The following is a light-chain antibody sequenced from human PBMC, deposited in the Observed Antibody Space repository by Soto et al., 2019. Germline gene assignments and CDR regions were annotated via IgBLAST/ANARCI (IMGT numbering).Light chain of an antibody. V-gene: IGKV3D-20*01. CDR2: GAS. CDR1: QSVSRSY. Sequence: EIVLAQSPATLSLSPGDRATLSCGASQSVSRSYLAWYQQKPGLAPRLIIYGASNRATGIPDRFSGSGSGTDFTLTISVQEHEEFAGYYCQHYGSSAAFGHGTKVDTK. CDR3: QHYGSSAA. J-gene: IGKJ1*01.